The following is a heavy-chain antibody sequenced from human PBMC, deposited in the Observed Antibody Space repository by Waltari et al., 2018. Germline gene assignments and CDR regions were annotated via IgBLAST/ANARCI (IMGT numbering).Heavy chain of an antibody. V-gene: IGHV4-39*07. J-gene: IGHJ3*02. CDR1: GDSVSNNHYY. CDR3: ARNQRGWFDAFDI. CDR2: IHYIGDT. Sequence: QLQLQESGPGLVESSETLSLTCTASGDSVSNNHYYWGWIRQPRGTGLQWIGSIHYIGDTYYSSSLKSRVIISVDTSNNQFSLRLTSVTAADTAIYFCARNQRGWFDAFDIWGQGTAVTVSS. D-gene: IGHD6-19*01.